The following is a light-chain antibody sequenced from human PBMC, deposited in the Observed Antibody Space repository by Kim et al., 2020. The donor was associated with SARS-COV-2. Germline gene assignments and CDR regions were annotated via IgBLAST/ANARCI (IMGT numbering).Light chain of an antibody. Sequence: EIVLTQSPGTLSLSPGETAALSCRASQSVSSGYLAWYQQKPGQAPRLLIYGASSRATGIPDRFSGSGSGTAFTLTISRLEPEDFAVYYCQQYGRSPYTFGQGTKLEI. J-gene: IGKJ2*01. CDR3: QQYGRSPYT. CDR2: GAS. CDR1: QSVSSGY. V-gene: IGKV3-20*01.